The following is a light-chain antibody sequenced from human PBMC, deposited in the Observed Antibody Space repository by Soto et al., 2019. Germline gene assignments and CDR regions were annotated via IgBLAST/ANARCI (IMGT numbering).Light chain of an antibody. CDR2: DAS. CDR3: QQRSNWPLV. J-gene: IGKJ4*01. V-gene: IGKV3-11*01. CDR1: QSVSSY. Sequence: EIVLTQSPATLSLSPVERATLSCRASQSVSSYLAWYQQKPGQAPRLLIYDASNRATGIPARFSGSGSGTDFTLTISSLEPEDFAVYYCQQRSNWPLVFGGGTKVEIK.